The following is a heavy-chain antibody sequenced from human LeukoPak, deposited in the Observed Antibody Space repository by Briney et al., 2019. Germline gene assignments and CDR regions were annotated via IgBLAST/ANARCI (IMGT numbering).Heavy chain of an antibody. CDR1: GFTFSSYS. Sequence: PGGSLRLSCAASGFTFSSYSMNWVRQAPGKGLEWVSSISSSSSYIYYADSVKGRFTISRDNAKNSLYLQMNSLRAEDTAVYYCARDGPYYESSGYPDYWGQGTLVTVSS. J-gene: IGHJ4*02. CDR2: ISSSSSYI. D-gene: IGHD3-22*01. CDR3: ARDGPYYESSGYPDY. V-gene: IGHV3-21*01.